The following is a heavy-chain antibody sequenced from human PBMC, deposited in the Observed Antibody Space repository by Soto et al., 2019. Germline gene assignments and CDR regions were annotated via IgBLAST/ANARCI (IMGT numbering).Heavy chain of an antibody. V-gene: IGHV1-58*02. Sequence: QMQLVQSGPEVKKPGTSVKVSCKASGFTFTSSAMQWVRQARGQRLEWIGWIVVGSGNTNYAQKFQERVTITRDLSTSTAYVELRSLRSEDTAVYYCAAGGGYCSGGSCQNHYYYYMDAWGKGTTVTVSS. CDR3: AAGGGYCSGGSCQNHYYYYMDA. CDR2: IVVGSGNT. D-gene: IGHD2-15*01. CDR1: GFTFTSSA. J-gene: IGHJ6*03.